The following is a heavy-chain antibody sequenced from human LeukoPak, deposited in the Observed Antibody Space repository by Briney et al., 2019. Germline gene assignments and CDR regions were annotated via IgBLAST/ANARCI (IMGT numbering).Heavy chain of an antibody. D-gene: IGHD4-23*01. CDR3: AKDSGGNQFSYYMDV. V-gene: IGHV3-30*02. Sequence: GGSLRLSCAASGFTFSNYGIHWVRQAPGKGLEWVAFIWYDGSNKYYADSVKGRFTISGDNSKNTLYLQMNSLRAEDTAVYYCAKDSGGNQFSYYMDVWGKGTTVTVSS. J-gene: IGHJ6*03. CDR2: IWYDGSNK. CDR1: GFTFSNYG.